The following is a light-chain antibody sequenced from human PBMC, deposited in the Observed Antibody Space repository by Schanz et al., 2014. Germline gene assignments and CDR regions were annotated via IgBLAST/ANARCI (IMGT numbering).Light chain of an antibody. Sequence: QSALTQPRSVSGSPGQSVTISCTGTSSDVGGSEYVSWYQQHPGKAPKLMIYDVNKRPSGVPGRFSGSKSGNTASLTISGLQAEDEADYYCNSYTSSNTWVFGGGTKLTVL. CDR2: DVN. CDR3: NSYTSSNTWV. J-gene: IGLJ3*02. CDR1: SSDVGGSEY. V-gene: IGLV2-11*01.